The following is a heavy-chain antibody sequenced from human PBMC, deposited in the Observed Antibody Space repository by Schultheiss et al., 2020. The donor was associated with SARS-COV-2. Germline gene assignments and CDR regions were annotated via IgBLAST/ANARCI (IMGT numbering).Heavy chain of an antibody. J-gene: IGHJ3*02. D-gene: IGHD5-24*01. CDR3: ARDVEMATIRAFDI. CDR2: IYYSGST. V-gene: IGHV4-61*01. CDR1: GGSVSSGSYY. Sequence: SETLSLTCTVSGGSVSSGSYYWSWIRQPPGKGLEWIGYIYYSGSTNYNPSLKSRVTISVDTSKNQFSLKLSSVTAADTAVYYCARDVEMATIRAFDIWGQGTMVTVSS.